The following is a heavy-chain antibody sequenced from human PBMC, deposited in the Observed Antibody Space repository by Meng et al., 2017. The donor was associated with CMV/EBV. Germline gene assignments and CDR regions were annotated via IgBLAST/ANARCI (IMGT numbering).Heavy chain of an antibody. CDR3: ATYIGNYINWYFDL. V-gene: IGHV1-2*02. Sequence: QSGAEGKKPGAAVKVSCKASGYTFTGYYMHWVRQAPGQGLEWMGWINPNSGGTNYAQKFQGRVTMTRDTSISTAYMELSRLRSDDTAVYYCATYIGNYINWYFDLWGRGTLVTVSS. J-gene: IGHJ2*01. D-gene: IGHD1-7*01. CDR2: INPNSGGT. CDR1: GYTFTGYY.